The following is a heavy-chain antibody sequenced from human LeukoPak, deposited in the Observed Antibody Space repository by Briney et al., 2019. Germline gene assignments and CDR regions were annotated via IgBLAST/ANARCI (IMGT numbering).Heavy chain of an antibody. CDR2: TNPKSGGT. D-gene: IGHD2-15*01. CDR1: VYTFIVYY. Sequence: GASVNVSCKASVYTFIVYYIHWVRQAPGQGLEWMGWTNPKSGGTNYAQKFQGRVTMTRDTSITTAYMELSRLRSDDTAVYYCTRELGCSGGSCYPDYWGQGTLVTVSS. CDR3: TRELGCSGGSCYPDY. V-gene: IGHV1-2*02. J-gene: IGHJ4*02.